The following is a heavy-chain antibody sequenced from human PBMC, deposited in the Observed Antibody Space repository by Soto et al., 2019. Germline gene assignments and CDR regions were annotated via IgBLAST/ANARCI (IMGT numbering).Heavy chain of an antibody. Sequence: PSEPLSLPCTVSGGAISSSSYYRVGIPQSSGKVLEWIGSIYYDGSTSHTPSIKSRVTISVDTSKNQFSLKVSSATAADTAVYYCARDGHNTVPLDFWGHGTLVTVSS. J-gene: IGHJ4*01. CDR2: IYYDGST. V-gene: IGHV4-39*02. D-gene: IGHD2-2*02. CDR1: GGAISSSSYY. CDR3: ARDGHNTVPLDF.